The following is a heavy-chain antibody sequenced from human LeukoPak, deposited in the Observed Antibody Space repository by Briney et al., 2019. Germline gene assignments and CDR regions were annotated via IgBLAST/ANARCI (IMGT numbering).Heavy chain of an antibody. CDR3: ARDGGSGYCSSSNCYEGFDY. V-gene: IGHV3-66*01. D-gene: IGHD2-2*01. J-gene: IGHJ4*02. CDR1: GFSVSSNY. Sequence: GGSLRLSCAASGFSVSSNYMSWVRQAPGKGLEWVSTIYGGESAYYADSVKGRFTISRDNSKNALVLQMNSLTAADTAVYYCARDGGSGYCSSSNCYEGFDYWGQGTLVTVSS. CDR2: IYGGESA.